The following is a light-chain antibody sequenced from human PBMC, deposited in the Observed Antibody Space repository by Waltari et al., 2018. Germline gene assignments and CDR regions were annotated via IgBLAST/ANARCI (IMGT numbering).Light chain of an antibody. V-gene: IGKV3-15*01. CDR2: GAS. J-gene: IGKJ1*01. CDR3: QQYNDWPRT. CDR1: QSVSTN. Sequence: EIVMTRSPAILSASPGERATLSCRASQSVSTNLAWYQQKPGQAPRLLIYGASTRATGIPDRFSGSGSGTEFTLTISSLQSEDFVVYSCQQYNDWPRTFGQGTKVEIK.